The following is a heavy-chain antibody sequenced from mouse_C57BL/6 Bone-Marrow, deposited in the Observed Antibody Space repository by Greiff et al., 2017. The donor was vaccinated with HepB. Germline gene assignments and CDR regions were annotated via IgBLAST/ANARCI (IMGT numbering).Heavy chain of an antibody. Sequence: DVKLVESGGGLVQSGRSLRLSCATSGFTFSDFYMEWVRQAPGKGLEWIAASRNKANDYTTEYSASVKGRFIVSRDTSQSILYLQMNALRAEDTAIYYCARRAPIYYAMDYWGQGTSVTVSS. CDR1: GFTFSDFY. CDR3: ARRAPIYYAMDY. CDR2: SRNKANDYTT. V-gene: IGHV7-1*01. D-gene: IGHD3-3*01. J-gene: IGHJ4*01.